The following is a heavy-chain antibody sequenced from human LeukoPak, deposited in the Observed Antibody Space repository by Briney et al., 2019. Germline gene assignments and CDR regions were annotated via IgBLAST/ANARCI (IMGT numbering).Heavy chain of an antibody. CDR1: GGSISSYY. D-gene: IGHD3-9*01. V-gene: IGHV4-4*07. CDR3: ARATYYDILTGPSFDY. CDR2: IYTSGST. Sequence: PSETLSLTCTVSGGSISSYYWNWIRQPAGKGLDWIGRIYTSGSTNYNPSLKSRVTISVDTSKNQFSLKLSSVTAADTAVYYCARATYYDILTGPSFDYWGQGTLVTVSS. J-gene: IGHJ4*02.